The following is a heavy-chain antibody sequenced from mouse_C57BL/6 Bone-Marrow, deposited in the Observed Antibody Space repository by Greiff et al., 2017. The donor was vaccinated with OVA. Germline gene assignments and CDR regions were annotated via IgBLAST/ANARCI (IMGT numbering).Heavy chain of an antibody. CDR2: IWSGGST. CDR1: GFSLTSYG. V-gene: IGHV2-2*01. CDR3: ARNWDS. J-gene: IGHJ3*01. D-gene: IGHD4-1*01. Sequence: QVQLQQSGPGLVQPSQSLSITCTVSGFSLTSYGVHWVRQSPGKGLEWLGVIWSGGSTDYNAAFISRLSISKDNSKSQVFFKMNSLHADDTAIYYCARNWDSWGQGTLVTVSA.